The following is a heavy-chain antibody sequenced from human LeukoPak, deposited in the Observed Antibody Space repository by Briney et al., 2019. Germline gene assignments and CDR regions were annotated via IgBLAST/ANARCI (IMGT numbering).Heavy chain of an antibody. CDR1: GFIVSSNY. V-gene: IGHV3-53*01. D-gene: IGHD6-19*01. CDR2: IYSGGST. CDR3: ASSIAVTGIGAFDT. J-gene: IGHJ3*02. Sequence: GGSLRLSCAVSGFIVSSNYMSWVRQAPGKGLEWVSVIYSGGSTLYADSVKGRFSISRDRSKNTLYLQMNSLRAEDTAVYYCASSIAVTGIGAFDTWGQGTMVTVSS.